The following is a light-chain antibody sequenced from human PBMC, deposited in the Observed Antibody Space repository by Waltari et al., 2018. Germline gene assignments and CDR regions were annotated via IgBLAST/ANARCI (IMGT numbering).Light chain of an antibody. J-gene: IGKJ4*01. CDR3: LQYNTYSPLT. Sequence: DIAMTQSPSTLSASVGDRVPITCRASQSISSWLAWYQQKPGKAPKLLIYDALSLARGVPSRFSGSGSGAEFTLTIMSLQPDDFATYYCLQYNTYSPLTFGGGTKVEIK. V-gene: IGKV1-5*01. CDR2: DAL. CDR1: QSISSW.